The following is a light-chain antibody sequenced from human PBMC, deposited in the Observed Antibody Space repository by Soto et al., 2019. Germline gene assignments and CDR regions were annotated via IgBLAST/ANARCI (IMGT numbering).Light chain of an antibody. CDR1: QSISNY. J-gene: IGKJ1*01. Sequence: DIQMTQSPSSLSASVGDRVTITCRASQSISNYLNWYQQKPGKAPKLLIYAASSLQSGVPSRFSGSGSGTEFTLTISRLQPEDFANYYCQQSYSTPQGALGQGTKVDIK. CDR3: QQSYSTPQGA. V-gene: IGKV1-39*01. CDR2: AAS.